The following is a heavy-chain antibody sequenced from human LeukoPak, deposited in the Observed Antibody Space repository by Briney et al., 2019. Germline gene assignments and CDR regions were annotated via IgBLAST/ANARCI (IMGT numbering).Heavy chain of an antibody. V-gene: IGHV4-59*01. CDR1: GGSISSYY. J-gene: IGHJ4*02. CDR3: ARYVVVTAYFDY. Sequence: PSETLSLTCTVSGGSISSYYWSWIRQPPGKGLEWIGYIYYSGSTNYNPSHKSRVTISVDTSKNQFSLKLSSVTAADTAVYYCARYVVVTAYFDYWGQGTLVTVSS. CDR2: IYYSGST. D-gene: IGHD2-21*02.